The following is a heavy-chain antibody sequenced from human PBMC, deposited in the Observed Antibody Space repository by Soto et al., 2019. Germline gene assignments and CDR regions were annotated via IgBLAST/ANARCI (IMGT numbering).Heavy chain of an antibody. D-gene: IGHD1-1*01. V-gene: IGHV3-7*01. CDR1: GFTFSANW. J-gene: IGHJ4*02. CDR2: MNEDGSEK. CDR3: VTWNNNWKF. Sequence: PGGSLRLSCAASGFTFSANWMSWVRRAPGKGLEWVAHMNEDGSEKRYVDSVKGRFIISRENTEKSLYLQMNSLRAEDTAVYYCVTWNNNWKFWGQGTLVTVSS.